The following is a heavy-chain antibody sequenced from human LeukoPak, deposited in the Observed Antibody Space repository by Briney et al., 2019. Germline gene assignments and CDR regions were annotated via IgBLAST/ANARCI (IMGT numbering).Heavy chain of an antibody. J-gene: IGHJ4*02. CDR2: ISSSSSYT. D-gene: IGHD2-21*02. Sequence: GGSLRLSCAASGFTFSDYYMSWIRQAPGKGLEWVSYISSSSSYTNYADSVKGRFTISRDNAKNSLYLQMNSLRAEDTAVYYCARGHLTGGDYRKAFDYWGQGTLVTVSS. CDR3: ARGHLTGGDYRKAFDY. CDR1: GFTFSDYY. V-gene: IGHV3-11*05.